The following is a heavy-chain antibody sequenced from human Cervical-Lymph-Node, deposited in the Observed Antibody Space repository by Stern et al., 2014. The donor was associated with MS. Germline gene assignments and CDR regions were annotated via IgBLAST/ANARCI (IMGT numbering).Heavy chain of an antibody. V-gene: IGHV2-5*01. CDR2: IYWNDQK. Sequence: QITLKESGPELVKPTQTLTLTCTFSGFSLSTSGMGVGWIRQPPGEALELLAYIYWNDQKRYSPSLKSRLTITKDTSKNQVVLTLTNVDPVDTATYYCAHRTAGPFDYWGQGTLVTVSS. J-gene: IGHJ4*02. CDR3: AHRTAGPFDY. CDR1: GFSLSTSGMG.